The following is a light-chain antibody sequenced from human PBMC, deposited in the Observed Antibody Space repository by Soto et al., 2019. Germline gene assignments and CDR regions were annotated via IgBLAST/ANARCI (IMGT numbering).Light chain of an antibody. Sequence: EIVMTQSPGTLSVSPGERATLSCRASQSVSSNLAWYQQKPGQAPRLLIYGASTRATGIPARFSGSRSGTEFTLTISSLQSEDFAVYYCQQYNNWPRRFVQGTKVEIK. CDR2: GAS. CDR1: QSVSSN. J-gene: IGKJ1*01. V-gene: IGKV3-15*01. CDR3: QQYNNWPRR.